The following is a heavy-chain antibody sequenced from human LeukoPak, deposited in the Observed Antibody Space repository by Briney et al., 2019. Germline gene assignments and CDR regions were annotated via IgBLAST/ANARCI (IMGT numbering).Heavy chain of an antibody. V-gene: IGHV3-9*01. CDR1: GFTFDDYA. J-gene: IGHJ5*02. D-gene: IGHD3-16*02. CDR2: ISWNSGSI. Sequence: GGSLRLSCAASGFTFDDYAMHWVRQAPGKGLEWVSGISWNSGSIGYADSVKGRFTISRDNSKNTLYLQMNSLRAEDTAVYYCAKDGDYDYVWGSYRPTGWFDPWGQGTLVTVSS. CDR3: AKDGDYDYVWGSYRPTGWFDP.